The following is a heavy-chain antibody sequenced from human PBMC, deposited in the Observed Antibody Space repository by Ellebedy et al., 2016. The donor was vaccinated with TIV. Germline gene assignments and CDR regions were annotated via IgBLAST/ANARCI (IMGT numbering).Heavy chain of an antibody. Sequence: PGGSLRLSCAASGFTFNMYNMHWVRQAPGKGLEWVAVISYDGSNKNYADSVKGRFTISRDNSRNILYLQMNSLSSEDTAVFYCARAAFCTGADCAYRFDRWGQGTLVTVSS. V-gene: IGHV3-30-3*01. CDR2: ISYDGSNK. CDR1: GFTFNMYN. CDR3: ARAAFCTGADCAYRFDR. J-gene: IGHJ4*02. D-gene: IGHD2-8*02.